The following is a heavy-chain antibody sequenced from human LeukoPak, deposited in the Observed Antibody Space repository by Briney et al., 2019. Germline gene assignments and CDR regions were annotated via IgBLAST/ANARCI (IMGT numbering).Heavy chain of an antibody. V-gene: IGHV3-23*01. CDR3: AKDPGIAAAGTYTWFDY. J-gene: IGHJ4*02. Sequence: GGSLRLSCAASGFTFSSYAMGWVRQAPGKGLEWVSAISGSGGSTYYADSVKGRFTISRDNSKNTLYLQMNSLRAEDTAVYYCAKDPGIAAAGTYTWFDYWGQGTLVTVSS. CDR1: GFTFSSYA. CDR2: ISGSGGST. D-gene: IGHD6-13*01.